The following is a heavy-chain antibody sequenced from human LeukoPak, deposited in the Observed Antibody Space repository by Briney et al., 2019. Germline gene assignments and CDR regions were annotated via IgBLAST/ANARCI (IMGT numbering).Heavy chain of an antibody. V-gene: IGHV4-30-2*01. CDR3: ARGVPAANWFDP. J-gene: IGHJ5*02. CDR1: GGSISSGGYS. D-gene: IGHD2-2*01. CDR2: IYHSGST. Sequence: PSQTLSLTCAVSGGSISSGGYSWSWIRQPPGKGLEWIGYIYHSGSTYYNPSLKSRVTMSVDTSKNQFSLKLSSVTAADTAVYYCARGVPAANWFDPWGQGTLVTVSS.